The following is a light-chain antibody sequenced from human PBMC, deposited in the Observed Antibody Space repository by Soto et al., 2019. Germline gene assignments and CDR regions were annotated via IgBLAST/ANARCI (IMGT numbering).Light chain of an antibody. Sequence: EIVMTQSPATLSVSPGARGTLSCRAIQSVSTNLAWYQHKPGQAPSGLIYYASSRATGIPARFSGSGSGTDFTLTISSLEPEDFAVYYCQQLTDWPPQWTFGQGTKVDIK. V-gene: IGKV3-11*01. CDR2: YAS. CDR3: QQLTDWPPQWT. CDR1: QSVSTN. J-gene: IGKJ1*01.